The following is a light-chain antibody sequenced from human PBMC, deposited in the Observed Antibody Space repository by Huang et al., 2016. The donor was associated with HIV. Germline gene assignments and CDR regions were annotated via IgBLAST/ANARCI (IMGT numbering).Light chain of an antibody. J-gene: IGKJ1*01. Sequence: EIVMTQSPVTLSVSPGESATLSCRASQNVSTNLAWYQHKPGRPPRLLIYGASTSATIGPARFSARGSGTEFTLTVGGLRSDDVAVYYCQHYDNWAPATFGQGTKLEFK. V-gene: IGKV3-15*01. CDR2: GAS. CDR3: QHYDNWAPAT. CDR1: QNVSTN.